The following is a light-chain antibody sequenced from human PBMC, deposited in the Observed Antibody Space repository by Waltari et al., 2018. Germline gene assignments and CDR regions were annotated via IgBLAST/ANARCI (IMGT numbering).Light chain of an antibody. V-gene: IGLV2-23*01. Sequence: SALTQPASVSGSPGQSITISCTSDVGNYHLLSWYQQRPGTAPKLKIYGATKRPSGVSDRFSGSKSVNTASLTISGLQAEDEADYYCCTFTSSGTWVFGGGTKLTVL. J-gene: IGLJ2*01. CDR1: SDVGNYHL. CDR3: CTFTSSGTWV. CDR2: GAT.